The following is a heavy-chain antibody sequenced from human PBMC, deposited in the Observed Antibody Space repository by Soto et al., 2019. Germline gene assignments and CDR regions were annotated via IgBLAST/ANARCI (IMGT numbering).Heavy chain of an antibody. J-gene: IGHJ3*02. CDR2: ISVYNGNT. CDR3: ARDRYDYVWGSYRYEGDAFDI. Sequence: ASVKVSCKASGYTFTSYGISWVRQAPGQGLERMGWISVYNGNTNYAQKLQGRVTMTTDTSTSTAYMELRSLRSDDTAVYYCARDRYDYVWGSYRYEGDAFDIWGQGTMVTVSS. D-gene: IGHD3-16*02. V-gene: IGHV1-18*01. CDR1: GYTFTSYG.